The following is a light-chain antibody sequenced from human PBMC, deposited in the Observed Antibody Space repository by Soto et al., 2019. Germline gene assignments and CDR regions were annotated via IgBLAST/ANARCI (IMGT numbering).Light chain of an antibody. CDR2: GAS. J-gene: IGKJ4*01. CDR3: LQDHSYPLT. CDR1: QGITND. Sequence: AIHITQSPSSLSSSVGDRVTITCRASQGITNDLGWYQQKSGKAPKLLIYGASTLQTGVPSRFSGSGSGTDFTLTISSLRPEDFATYYCLQDHSYPLTFGGGTKV. V-gene: IGKV1-6*01.